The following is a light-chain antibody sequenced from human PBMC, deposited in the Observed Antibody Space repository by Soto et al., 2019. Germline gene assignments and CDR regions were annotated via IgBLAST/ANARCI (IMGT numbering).Light chain of an antibody. CDR2: DNN. V-gene: IGLV1-51*01. Sequence: QSVLTQPPSVSAAPGQKVTISCSGSSSNIGNNYVSWYQQLPGTAPKLLIYDNNKRPSGIPDRFSGSKSGTSATLGITGLQTGGEADYYCGTWDSSLSALFGTGTKVTVL. J-gene: IGLJ1*01. CDR1: SSNIGNNY. CDR3: GTWDSSLSAL.